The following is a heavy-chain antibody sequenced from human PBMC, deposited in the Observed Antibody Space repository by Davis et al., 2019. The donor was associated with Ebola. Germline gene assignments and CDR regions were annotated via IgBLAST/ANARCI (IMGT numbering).Heavy chain of an antibody. CDR2: ISSSSTTI. CDR1: GFTFSRNS. CDR3: ARAGMVQGVITKWDGY. D-gene: IGHD3-10*01. J-gene: IGHJ4*02. V-gene: IGHV3-48*02. Sequence: GESLKISCVASGFTFSRNSMNWVRQAPGKGLEWVSYISSSSTTIYYADSVKGRFTISRGNAKNALYLQMNSLRDEDTAVYYCARAGMVQGVITKWDGYWGQGTLVTVSS.